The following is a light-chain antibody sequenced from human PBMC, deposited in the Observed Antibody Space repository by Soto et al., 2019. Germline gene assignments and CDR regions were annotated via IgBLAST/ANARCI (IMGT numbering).Light chain of an antibody. V-gene: IGKV3-20*01. Sequence: EIVLTQSPGTLSLSPGEGGTLSCRASQSVSSSYLAWYQQKPGQAPRLLIYAASSRATGIPDRFSGSGSGTDFTLTINRLEPEDFAVYYCQQWGTFGQGTRLEVK. CDR3: QQWGT. CDR2: AAS. J-gene: IGKJ5*01. CDR1: QSVSSSY.